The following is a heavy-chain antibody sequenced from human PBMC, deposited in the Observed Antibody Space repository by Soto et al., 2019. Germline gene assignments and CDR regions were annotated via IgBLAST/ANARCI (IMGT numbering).Heavy chain of an antibody. J-gene: IGHJ4*02. V-gene: IGHV3-48*01. CDR3: AKEGRPSPYYYDSSGYEFDY. D-gene: IGHD3-22*01. Sequence: GGSLRLSCAASGFTFSSYSMNWVRQAPGKGLEWVSYISSSSSTIYYADSVKGRFTISRDNSKNTLYLQMNSLRAEDTAVYYCAKEGRPSPYYYDSSGYEFDYWGQGTLVTVSS. CDR2: ISSSSSTI. CDR1: GFTFSSYS.